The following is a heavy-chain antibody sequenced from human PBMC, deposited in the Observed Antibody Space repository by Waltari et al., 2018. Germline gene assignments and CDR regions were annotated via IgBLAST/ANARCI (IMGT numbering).Heavy chain of an antibody. CDR1: GGSISSYY. Sequence: QVQLQESGPGLVKPSETLSLTCTVSGGSISSYYWCWIRQPPGKGLEWIGYIYYSGSTNHNPSLKSRVTISVDTSKNQFSLKLSSVTAADTAVYYCARVMRDPHDAFDIWGQGTMVTVSS. CDR3: ARVMRDPHDAFDI. CDR2: IYYSGST. J-gene: IGHJ3*02. D-gene: IGHD2-8*01. V-gene: IGHV4-59*01.